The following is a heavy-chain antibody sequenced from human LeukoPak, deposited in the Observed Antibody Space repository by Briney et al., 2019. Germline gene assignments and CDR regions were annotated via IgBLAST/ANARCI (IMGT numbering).Heavy chain of an antibody. V-gene: IGHV3-7*01. CDR1: GFTFSSYA. CDR3: ARALQWLATDAFDI. Sequence: GGSLRLSCAASGFTFSSYAMHWVRQAPGKGLEWVANIKQDGSEKYYVDSVKGRFTISRDNAKNSLYLQMNSLRADDTAVYYCARALQWLATDAFDIWGQGTMVTVSS. CDR2: IKQDGSEK. J-gene: IGHJ3*02. D-gene: IGHD6-19*01.